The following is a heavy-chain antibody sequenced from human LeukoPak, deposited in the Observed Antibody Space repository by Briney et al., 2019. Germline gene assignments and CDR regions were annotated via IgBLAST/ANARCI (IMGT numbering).Heavy chain of an antibody. CDR2: INPNNGGT. CDR3: ARDYYDTLTGYYREDY. CDR1: GYTFTGYY. V-gene: IGHV1-2*06. J-gene: IGHJ4*02. Sequence: ASVKVSYKASGYTFTGYYMHWVRQAPGQGLEWMGRINPNNGGTNYAQKFQGRVTMTRDTSISTAYMELSRLRSDDTAVYYCARDYYDTLTGYYREDYWGQGTLVTVSS. D-gene: IGHD3-9*01.